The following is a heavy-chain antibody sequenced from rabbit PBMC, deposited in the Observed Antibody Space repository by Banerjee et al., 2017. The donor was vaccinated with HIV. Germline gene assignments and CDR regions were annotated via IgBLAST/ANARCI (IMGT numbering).Heavy chain of an antibody. CDR3: ARTTGGILGYFYL. CDR2: IDGGNSAIT. J-gene: IGHJ4*01. D-gene: IGHD7-1*01. CDR1: GFSFSNKAV. Sequence: QSLEESGGDLVKPGASLTLTCTASGFSFSNKAVMCWVRQAPGKGLEWIACIDGGNSAITYYATWAKGRFTISSTSSTTVTLQMTSLTAADTATYFCARTTGGILGYFYLWGQGTLVTVS. V-gene: IGHV1S40*01.